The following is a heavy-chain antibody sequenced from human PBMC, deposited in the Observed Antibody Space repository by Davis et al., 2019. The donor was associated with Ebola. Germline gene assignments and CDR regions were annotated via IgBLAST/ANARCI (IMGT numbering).Heavy chain of an antibody. V-gene: IGHV1-46*01. CDR3: ARDIVVVVAATSHYYYYYGMDV. CDR2: INPSGGST. CDR1: GYTFTSYY. D-gene: IGHD2-15*01. Sequence: ASVKVSCKASGYTFTSYYMHWVRQAPGQGLEWMGIINPSGGSTSYAQMFQGRVTMTRDTSTSTVYMELSSLRSEDTAVYYCARDIVVVVAATSHYYYYYGMDVWGQGTTVTVSS. J-gene: IGHJ6*02.